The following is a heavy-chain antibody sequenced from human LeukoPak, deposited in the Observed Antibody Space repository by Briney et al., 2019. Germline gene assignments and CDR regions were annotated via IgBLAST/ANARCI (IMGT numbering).Heavy chain of an antibody. CDR3: ARHGDITMIVGPFDP. Sequence: SETLSLTCTVSGGSISSSSYYLGWIRQPPGKGLEWIGSIYYSGSTYYNPSLKSRVTISVDTSKNQFSLKLSSVTAADTAVYYCARHGDITMIVGPFDPWGQGTLVTVSS. J-gene: IGHJ5*02. D-gene: IGHD3-22*01. CDR1: GGSISSSSYY. CDR2: IYYSGST. V-gene: IGHV4-39*01.